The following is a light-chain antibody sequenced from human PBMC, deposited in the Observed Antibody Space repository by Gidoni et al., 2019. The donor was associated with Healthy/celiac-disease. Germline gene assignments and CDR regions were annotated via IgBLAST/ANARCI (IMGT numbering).Light chain of an antibody. CDR3: QQSYSTPWT. J-gene: IGKJ1*01. CDR2: AAS. Sequence: DIQMTQSPSSLSASVGDRVTITCRASQSISSYVNWYQQKPGKAPKLLIYAASSLQSGVPSRFSGSGAWTDFTLTISSLQPEDFATYYCQQSYSTPWTFGQGTKVEIK. V-gene: IGKV1-39*01. CDR1: QSISSY.